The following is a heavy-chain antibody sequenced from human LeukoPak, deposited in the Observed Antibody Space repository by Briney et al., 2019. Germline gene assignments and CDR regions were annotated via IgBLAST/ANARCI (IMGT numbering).Heavy chain of an antibody. J-gene: IGHJ4*02. CDR2: IIPIFGTA. V-gene: IGHV1-69*13. CDR3: ARDDQYNWNEGADY. D-gene: IGHD1-20*01. Sequence: SVKVSCKASGYTFTSYAMNWVRQAPGQGLEWMGGIIPIFGTANYAQKFQGRVTITADESTSTAYMELSSLRSEDTAVYYCARDDQYNWNEGADYWGQGTLVTVSS. CDR1: GYTFTSYA.